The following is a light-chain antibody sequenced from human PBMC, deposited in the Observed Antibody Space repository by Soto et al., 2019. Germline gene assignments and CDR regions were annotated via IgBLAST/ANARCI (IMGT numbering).Light chain of an antibody. Sequence: MTQSASTLSVSPGERATLSCRASQSVSSNLAWYQQKPAQAPRLLIYGASTRATGIPARFSGSGSGTEFTLTISSLQYEDFAVYYCQQYNNWPRTFGQGTKVDIK. CDR2: GAS. CDR3: QQYNNWPRT. V-gene: IGKV3-15*01. CDR1: QSVSSN. J-gene: IGKJ1*01.